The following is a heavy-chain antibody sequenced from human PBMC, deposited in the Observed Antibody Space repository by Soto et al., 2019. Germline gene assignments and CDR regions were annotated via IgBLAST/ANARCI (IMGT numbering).Heavy chain of an antibody. J-gene: IGHJ4*02. V-gene: IGHV4-30-4*01. CDR2: IYYSGST. Sequence: SETLSLTCTVSGGSISSGDYYWSWIRQPPGKGLEWIGYIYYSGSTYYNPSLKSRVTISVDTSKNQFSLKLSSVTAADTAVYYCARGPFISDGYSSGWYPDYWGQGTLVTVSS. CDR1: GGSISSGDYY. CDR3: ARGPFISDGYSSGWYPDY. D-gene: IGHD6-19*01.